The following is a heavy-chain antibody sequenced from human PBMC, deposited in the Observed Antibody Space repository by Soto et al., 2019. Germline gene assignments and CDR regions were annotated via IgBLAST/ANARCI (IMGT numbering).Heavy chain of an antibody. J-gene: IGHJ5*02. CDR2: IWYDGSNK. CDR1: GFTFSSYG. CDR3: ARDAYYDFWSGYYQGHWFDP. Sequence: QVQLVESGGGVVQPGRSLRLSCAASGFTFSSYGMHWVRQAPGKGLEWVAVIWYDGSNKYYADSVQGRFNISRDHSKNPLYLQMNSLRADYTAVYYCARDAYYDFWSGYYQGHWFDPWGQGTLVTVSS. D-gene: IGHD3-3*01. V-gene: IGHV3-33*01.